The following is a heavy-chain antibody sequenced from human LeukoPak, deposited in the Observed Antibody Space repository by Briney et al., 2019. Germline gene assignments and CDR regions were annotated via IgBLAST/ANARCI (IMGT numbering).Heavy chain of an antibody. Sequence: PSQTLSLTCSVSGGSITSAGHYRSWLRQLPAKGLEWSGYIYSTGSTYYNPSFKSRALISVDTSKYQFSLDLSSVTAADTAVYYCARARLQYSENWFDPWGQGTLVTVSS. CDR2: IYSTGST. J-gene: IGHJ5*02. D-gene: IGHD4-11*01. CDR3: ARARLQYSENWFDP. CDR1: GGSITSAGHY. V-gene: IGHV4-30-4*08.